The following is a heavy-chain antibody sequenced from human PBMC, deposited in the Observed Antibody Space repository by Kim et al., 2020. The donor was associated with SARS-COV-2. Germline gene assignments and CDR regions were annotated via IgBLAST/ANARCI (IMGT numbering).Heavy chain of an antibody. Sequence: GGSLRLSCAASGFTFSNAWMSWVRQAPGKGLEWVGRIKSKTDGGTTDYAAPVKGRFTISRDDSKNTLYLQMNSLKTEDTAVYYCTTGGGYYYDSSGYPNHPNDAFDIWGQGTMVTVSS. CDR3: TTGGGYYYDSSGYPNHPNDAFDI. D-gene: IGHD3-22*01. CDR2: IKSKTDGGTT. CDR1: GFTFSNAW. V-gene: IGHV3-15*01. J-gene: IGHJ3*02.